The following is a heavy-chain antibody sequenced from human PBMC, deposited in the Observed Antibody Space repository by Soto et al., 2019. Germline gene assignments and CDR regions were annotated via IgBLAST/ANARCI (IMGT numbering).Heavy chain of an antibody. D-gene: IGHD5-12*01. CDR3: ARHMDIVATMGYDY. CDR2: IYYSGST. CDR1: GGSISSYY. J-gene: IGHJ4*02. V-gene: IGHV4-59*08. Sequence: SETLSLTCTVSGGSISSYYWSWIRQPPGKGLEWIGYIYYSGSTNYNPSLKSRVTISVDTSKNQFSLKLSSVTAADTAVYYCARHMDIVATMGYDYWGQGTLVTVS.